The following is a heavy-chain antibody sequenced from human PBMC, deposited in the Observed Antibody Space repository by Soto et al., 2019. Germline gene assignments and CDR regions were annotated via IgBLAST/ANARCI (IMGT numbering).Heavy chain of an antibody. CDR2: INPNTGGT. J-gene: IGHJ4*02. Sequence: QVQLVQSGAEVKKPGASVKVSCKASGYTFTDYYMHWVRQAPGQGLEWLGWINPNTGGTNYAQKLMIRVTIARKTSISTAYLSLSRLTSDDTAVYYCARDPIEGGAPYYCDYWSEGTLVTASS. CDR3: ARDPIEGGAPYYCDY. D-gene: IGHD3-16*01. V-gene: IGHV1-2*02. CDR1: GYTFTDYY.